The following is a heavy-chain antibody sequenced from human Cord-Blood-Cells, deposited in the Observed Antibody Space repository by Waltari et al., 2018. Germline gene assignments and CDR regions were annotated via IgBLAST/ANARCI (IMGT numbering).Heavy chain of an antibody. D-gene: IGHD1-1*01. CDR1: GGSISSYY. CDR3: ARHGVQDAFDI. V-gene: IGHV4-59*08. CDR2: IYYSGST. Sequence: QVQLQESGPGLVKPSETLSLTCTVSGGSISSYYWSWIRQPPGKGLEWIGYIYYSGSTNCNPSLKSRVTISVDTSKNQFSLKLSSVTAADTAVYYCARHGVQDAFDIWGQGTMVTVSS. J-gene: IGHJ3*02.